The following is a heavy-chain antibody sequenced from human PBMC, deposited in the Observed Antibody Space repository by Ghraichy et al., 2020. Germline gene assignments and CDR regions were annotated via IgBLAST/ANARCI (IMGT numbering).Heavy chain of an antibody. D-gene: IGHD3-22*01. Sequence: SETLSLTCAVSGGSISGGGNSWSWIRQSQGKGLEWIGYIYPSGITNYNPSLNNRVTMSIDTSKNHFSLKLTSVTAADTVVYYCARDTISGFAMDVWGQGTTVTVSS. CDR2: IYPSGIT. V-gene: IGHV4-30-2*06. CDR3: ARDTISGFAMDV. J-gene: IGHJ6*02. CDR1: GGSISGGGNS.